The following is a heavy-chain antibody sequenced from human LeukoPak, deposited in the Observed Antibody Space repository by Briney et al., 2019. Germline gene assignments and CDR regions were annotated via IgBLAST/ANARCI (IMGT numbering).Heavy chain of an antibody. CDR1: GYTFTSYG. CDR3: ARVGYCTNGVCSPLYYYMDV. V-gene: IGHV1-18*01. D-gene: IGHD2-8*01. CDR2: ISAYNGNT. Sequence: ASVKVSCKASGYTFTSYGISWVRQAPGQGLEWMGWISAYNGNTNYAQKPQGRVTMTTDTSTSTAYMELRSLRSDDTAVYYCARVGYCTNGVCSPLYYYMDVWGKGTTVTVSS. J-gene: IGHJ6*03.